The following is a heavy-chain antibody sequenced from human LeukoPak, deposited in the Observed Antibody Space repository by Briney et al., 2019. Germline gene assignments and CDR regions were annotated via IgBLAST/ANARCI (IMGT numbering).Heavy chain of an antibody. CDR3: ARSFSLDYFDS. D-gene: IGHD3-16*01. CDR1: GFTFSSYW. CDR2: INSDGSSS. J-gene: IGHJ4*02. Sequence: SGGSLRLSCAASGFTFSSYWMHWVRQAPGKGLVWVSRINSDGSSSNYADSVKGRFTISRDNAKNTLYLQMNSLRAEDTAVYYCARSFSLDYFDSWGQGTLVTVS. V-gene: IGHV3-74*01.